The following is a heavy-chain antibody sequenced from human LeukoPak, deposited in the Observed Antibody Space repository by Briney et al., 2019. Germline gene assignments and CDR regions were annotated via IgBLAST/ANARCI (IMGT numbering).Heavy chain of an antibody. D-gene: IGHD3-22*01. Sequence: SETLSLTCTVSGGSISSYYWSWIRQPPGKGLEWIGYIYYSGSTNYNPSLKSRVTISVDTSKNQFSLKLSSVTAADTAVYYCARAYYYDSSGHNPWFDPWGQGTLVTVPS. V-gene: IGHV4-59*01. CDR3: ARAYYYDSSGHNPWFDP. J-gene: IGHJ5*02. CDR1: GGSISSYY. CDR2: IYYSGST.